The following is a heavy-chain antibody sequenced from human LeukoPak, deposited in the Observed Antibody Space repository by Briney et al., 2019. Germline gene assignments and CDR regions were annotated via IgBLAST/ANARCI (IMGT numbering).Heavy chain of an antibody. CDR3: AKAPSSSSWPPFYGMDV. Sequence: PGRSLRLSSAASGFTFSSYGMHWVRQAPGKGLEWVALISYDGSHKYYAGSVKGRFTISRDNSKNTLYLQMNSLRAEDTAVYYCAKAPSSSSWPPFYGMDVWGQGTTVTVSS. D-gene: IGHD6-13*01. CDR1: GFTFSSYG. CDR2: ISYDGSHK. V-gene: IGHV3-30*18. J-gene: IGHJ6*02.